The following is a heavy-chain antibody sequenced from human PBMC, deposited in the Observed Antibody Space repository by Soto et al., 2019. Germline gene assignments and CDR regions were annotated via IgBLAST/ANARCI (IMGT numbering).Heavy chain of an antibody. CDR3: ARHHDS. J-gene: IGHJ4*02. Sequence: SETLSLTCAVSGASVSSTYWWSWVRQPPGKGPEWIGEINHRGSANYNPSLKSRVTISVDISKSQFSLNLSSVTAADTAVYYCARHHDSWGQGTLVTVSS. CDR2: INHRGSA. V-gene: IGHV4-4*02. CDR1: GASVSSTYW.